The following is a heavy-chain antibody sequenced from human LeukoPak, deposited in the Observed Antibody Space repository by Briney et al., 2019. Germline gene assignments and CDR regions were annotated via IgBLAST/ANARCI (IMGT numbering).Heavy chain of an antibody. CDR1: GFTFSTYA. J-gene: IGHJ4*02. Sequence: TGGSLRLSCAASGFTFSTYAMSWVRQAPGKGLEWVSAISGSGGSTYYADSVKGRFTISRDNSKNTLYLQINSLGAEDTAIYYCAKDRRNWGSRVDYWGQGNLVTVSS. CDR3: AKDRRNWGSRVDY. V-gene: IGHV3-23*01. D-gene: IGHD7-27*01. CDR2: ISGSGGST.